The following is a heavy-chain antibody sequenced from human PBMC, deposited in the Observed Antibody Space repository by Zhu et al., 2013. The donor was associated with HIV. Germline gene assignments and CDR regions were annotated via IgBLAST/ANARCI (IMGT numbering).Heavy chain of an antibody. J-gene: IGHJ4*02. CDR2: IIPIFGTA. Sequence: QVQLVQSGAEVKKPGSSVKVSCKASGGTFSSYAINWVRQAPGQGLEWMGGIIPIFGTANYAQKFQGRVTITADESTSTAHMELSSLRSEDTAVYYCGRHHNSGYYSYFDYWGQGTLVTVSS. CDR1: GGTFSSYA. CDR3: GRHHNSGYYSYFDY. D-gene: IGHD3-22*01. V-gene: IGHV1-69*12.